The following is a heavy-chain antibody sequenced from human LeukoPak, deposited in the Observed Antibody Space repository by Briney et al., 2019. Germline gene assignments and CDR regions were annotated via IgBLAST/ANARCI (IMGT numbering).Heavy chain of an antibody. Sequence: SVRVSCTASGGTFSSYAISWVRQAPGQGREWMGGIIPIFGTANYAQKFQGRVTITTDESTSTAYMELSSLRSEDTAVYYCAREPYSGSYHDAFDIWGQGTMVTVSS. CDR3: AREPYSGSYHDAFDI. J-gene: IGHJ3*02. D-gene: IGHD1-26*01. CDR1: GGTFSSYA. V-gene: IGHV1-69*05. CDR2: IIPIFGTA.